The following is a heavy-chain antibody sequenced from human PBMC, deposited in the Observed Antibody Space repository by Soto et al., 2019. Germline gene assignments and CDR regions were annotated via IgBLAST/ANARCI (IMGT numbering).Heavy chain of an antibody. V-gene: IGHV4-31*03. Sequence: QVQLQESGPGLVKPSQTLSLTCTVSGGSISSGGYYWSWIRQHPGKGQEWIGYIYYSGSTYYNPSLTSRVTISVDTAKNQFSLKLSSVPAADTAVYYCARWPQLEPRFDYWGQGTLVTVSS. CDR1: GGSISSGGYY. D-gene: IGHD1-1*01. J-gene: IGHJ4*02. CDR2: IYYSGST. CDR3: ARWPQLEPRFDY.